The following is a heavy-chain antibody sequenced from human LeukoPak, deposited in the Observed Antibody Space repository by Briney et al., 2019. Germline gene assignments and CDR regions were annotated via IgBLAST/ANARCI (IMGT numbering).Heavy chain of an antibody. V-gene: IGHV3-21*01. CDR2: ISSSSSYI. D-gene: IGHD3-22*01. CDR3: ARDPGAYYYDSSGHYGG. Sequence: GGSLRLSCAASGFTFSSYSMNWVRQAPGKGLEWVSSISSSSSYIYYADSVKGRFTISRDNAKNSLYLQMNSLRAEDTAVYYCARDPGAYYYDSSGHYGGWGQGTLVTVSS. CDR1: GFTFSSYS. J-gene: IGHJ4*02.